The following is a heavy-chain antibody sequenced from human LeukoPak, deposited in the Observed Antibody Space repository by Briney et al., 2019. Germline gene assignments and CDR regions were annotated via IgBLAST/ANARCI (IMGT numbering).Heavy chain of an antibody. CDR2: MWSDGSNK. Sequence: PGGSLRLSCAASGFTFSSYDMHWVRQAPGKGLEWVAVMWSDGSNKYHADSVKGRFTISRDNSKNTLYLQMNSLRAEDTAVYFCAKRGVVIRVILVGFHKEAYYFDSWGQGALVTVSS. CDR3: AKRGVVIRVILVGFHKEAYYFDS. CDR1: GFTFSSYD. D-gene: IGHD3-22*01. V-gene: IGHV3-33*06. J-gene: IGHJ4*02.